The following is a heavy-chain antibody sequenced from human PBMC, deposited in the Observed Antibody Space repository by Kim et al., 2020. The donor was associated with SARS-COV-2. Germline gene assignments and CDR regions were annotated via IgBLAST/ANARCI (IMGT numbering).Heavy chain of an antibody. V-gene: IGHV1-3*01. J-gene: IGHJ6*01. Sequence: ASVKVSCKASGYTFTSYAMHWVRQAPGQRLEWMGWINAGNGNTKYSQEFQGRVTVTRDTSASTAYMELSSLRSEDTAVYYCAREQIPRCCSGGSCPPLYGMHVRG. CDR3: AREQIPRCCSGGSCPPLYGMHV. CDR1: GYTFTSYA. D-gene: IGHD2-15*01. CDR2: INAGNGNT.